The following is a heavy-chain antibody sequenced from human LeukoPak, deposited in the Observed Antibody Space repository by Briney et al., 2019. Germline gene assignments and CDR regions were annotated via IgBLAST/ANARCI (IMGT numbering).Heavy chain of an antibody. Sequence: SETLSLPCIVSGASVSSSHWNWIRQLPGKGLEWIGCLSYTGKTDYNPSLTSRVTISLDTSKNQVSLKLRSVTAADTAVYYCSEGYIEPFDHWGQGNVTTVSS. V-gene: IGHV4-59*02. CDR2: LSYTGKT. D-gene: IGHD5-24*01. CDR3: SEGYIEPFDH. CDR1: GASVSSSH. J-gene: IGHJ4*01.